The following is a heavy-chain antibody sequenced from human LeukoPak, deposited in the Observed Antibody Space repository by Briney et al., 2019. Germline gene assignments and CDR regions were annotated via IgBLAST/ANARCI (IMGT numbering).Heavy chain of an antibody. V-gene: IGHV4-4*07. J-gene: IGHJ4*02. D-gene: IGHD2-15*01. CDR1: GGSISSYY. CDR2: IHTSGST. CDR3: ARVICSGGSCRFDY. Sequence: SQTLSLTCAVSGGSISSYYWNWIRQPAGKGLEWIGRIHTSGSTNYNPSLKSRVTMSVDTSKNQFSLKLSSVTAADTAVYYCARVICSGGSCRFDYWGQGTLVTVSS.